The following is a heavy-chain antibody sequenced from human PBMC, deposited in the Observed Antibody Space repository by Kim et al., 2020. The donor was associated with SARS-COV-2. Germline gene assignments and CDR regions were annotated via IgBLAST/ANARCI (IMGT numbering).Heavy chain of an antibody. V-gene: IGHV3-23*03. D-gene: IGHD3-9*01. CDR3: AKAGADGPTGYFHY. CDR1: GFTFSSSA. J-gene: IGHJ4*02. Sequence: GGSLRLSCAASGFTFSSSAMSWVRQAPGKGLEWVSVIYSGGSSTYYADSVKGRFTISRDNSKNTLYLQMNSLRAEDTAVYYCAKAGADGPTGYFHYWGQGTLVTVSS. CDR2: IYSGGSST.